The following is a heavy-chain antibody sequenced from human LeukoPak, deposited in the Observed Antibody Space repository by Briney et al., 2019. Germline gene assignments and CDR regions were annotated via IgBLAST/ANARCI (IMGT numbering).Heavy chain of an antibody. CDR3: ATMWALYYDYGDKPTD. CDR2: ISSSGSTI. V-gene: IGHV3-11*01. J-gene: IGHJ4*02. Sequence: GGSLRLSCAASGFTVSSNYMSWVRQAPGKGLEWVSYISSSGSTIYYADSVKGRFTISRDNAKNSLYLQMNSLRAEDTAVYYCATMWALYYDYGDKPTDWGQGTLVTVSS. CDR1: GFTVSSNY. D-gene: IGHD4-17*01.